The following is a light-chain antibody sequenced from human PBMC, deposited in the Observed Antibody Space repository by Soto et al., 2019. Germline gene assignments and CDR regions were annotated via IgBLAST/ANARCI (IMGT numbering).Light chain of an antibody. Sequence: QSVLTQPASVSGSPGQSITISCTGTSSDVGGYNYVSWYQQHPGKAPKLIIYDVSNRPSGVSNRFSASKSGNTASLTISGLQAEDEADYYCTSYTSSSTWVFGGGTKVTVL. CDR2: DVS. V-gene: IGLV2-14*01. CDR1: SSDVGGYNY. CDR3: TSYTSSSTWV. J-gene: IGLJ3*02.